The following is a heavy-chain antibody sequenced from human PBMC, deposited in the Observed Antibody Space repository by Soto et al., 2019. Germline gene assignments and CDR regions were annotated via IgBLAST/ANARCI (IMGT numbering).Heavy chain of an antibody. CDR3: VGHAR. V-gene: IGHV1-8*01. CDR2: MNPNSGDT. J-gene: IGHJ4*02. CDR1: GKPLTNYD. Sequence: QVQLVQSGAEVRKPGASVTVSCTASGKPLTNYDINWVRQATGQGLAWMGCMNPNSGDTGGAQKSHGRVTLTTNASIRTPYMYLSSLSSDDTAVYSSVGHARWGPGTLVTVSS.